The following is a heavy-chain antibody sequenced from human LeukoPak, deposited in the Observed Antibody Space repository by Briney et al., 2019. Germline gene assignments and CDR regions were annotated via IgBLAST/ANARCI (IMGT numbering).Heavy chain of an antibody. J-gene: IGHJ4*02. D-gene: IGHD3-22*01. Sequence: ASVKVSCKASGYTFTSYYMHWVRQAPGQGLEWMGIINPSGGSTSYAQKFQGRVTMTRNTSISTAYMGLSSLRSEDTAVYYCATGPSTRPPYDSSGYYFALPDYWGQGTLVTVSS. CDR2: INPSGGST. CDR3: ATGPSTRPPYDSSGYYFALPDY. CDR1: GYTFTSYY. V-gene: IGHV1-46*01.